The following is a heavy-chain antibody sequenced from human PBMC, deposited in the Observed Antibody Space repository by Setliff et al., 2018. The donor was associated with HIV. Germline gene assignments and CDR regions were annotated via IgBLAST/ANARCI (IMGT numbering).Heavy chain of an antibody. CDR1: GYSFTDYY. V-gene: IGHV1-2*04. J-gene: IGHJ6*02. Sequence: ASVKVSCKASGYSFTDYYIHWVRQAPGQGLEWMGWINPKSDGTNYAQKFQGWITMTRDTSISTAYMELSRLRSDDTAVYCCARDHCSSSGCYEYSYYGMDVWGQGTTVTVSS. CDR3: ARDHCSSSGCYEYSYYGMDV. CDR2: INPKSDGT. D-gene: IGHD2-2*01.